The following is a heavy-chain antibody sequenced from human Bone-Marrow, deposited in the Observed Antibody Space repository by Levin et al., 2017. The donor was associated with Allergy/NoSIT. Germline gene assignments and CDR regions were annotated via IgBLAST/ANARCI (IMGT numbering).Heavy chain of an antibody. V-gene: IGHV3-74*01. CDR1: GFAFSYCW. Sequence: GESLKISCAASGFAFSYCWMHWVRQAPGKGLVWVSRINRGGSSTTYADSVKGRFTISRDNAKNTLYLQMNSLRAEDTAVYYCARDPFAYNFGSGSYLDYWGQGTLVSVSS. CDR3: ARDPFAYNFGSGSYLDY. J-gene: IGHJ4*02. D-gene: IGHD3-10*01. CDR2: INRGGSST.